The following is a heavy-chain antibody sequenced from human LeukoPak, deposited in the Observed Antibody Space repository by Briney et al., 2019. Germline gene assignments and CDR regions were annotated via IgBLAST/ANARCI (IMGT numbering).Heavy chain of an antibody. Sequence: GGSLRLSCAASGFTFSSYAMHWVRQAPGKGLEWVAVISYDGSNKYYADSVKGRFTISRDNSKNTLYLQMNSLRAEDTAVYYCARAYTRYYYGSGSSRPGFDPWGQGTLVTVSS. D-gene: IGHD3-10*01. CDR2: ISYDGSNK. CDR1: GFTFSSYA. J-gene: IGHJ5*02. V-gene: IGHV3-30-3*01. CDR3: ARAYTRYYYGSGSSRPGFDP.